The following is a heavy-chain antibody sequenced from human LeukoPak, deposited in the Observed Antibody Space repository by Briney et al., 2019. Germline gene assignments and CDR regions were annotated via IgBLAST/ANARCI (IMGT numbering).Heavy chain of an antibody. CDR2: ISGSGGST. V-gene: IGHV3-23*01. Sequence: GGSLRLSCAASGFTFSSYAMTRVRQAPGKGLEWVSVISGSGGSTYYADSVKGRFTISRDNAKNSLYLQMNSLRAEDTAVYYCAKGFVPAAIVGGNAFDIWGQGTMVTVSS. CDR1: GFTFSSYA. D-gene: IGHD2-2*01. CDR3: AKGFVPAAIVGGNAFDI. J-gene: IGHJ3*02.